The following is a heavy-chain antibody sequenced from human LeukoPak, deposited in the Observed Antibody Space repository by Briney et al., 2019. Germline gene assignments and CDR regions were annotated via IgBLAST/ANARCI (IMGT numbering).Heavy chain of an antibody. CDR3: VRLRRNSDRSGYYHYYDY. CDR2: IRVRSNYR. CDR1: GYTFSDFS. Sequence: GGSLRLSSAASGYTFSDFSVNWVREAPGKGLEPASSIRVRSNYRYYADSVRGRFTISRDDARDSLFLQMNSLRAEDTAVYFCVRLRRNSDRSGYYHYYDYWGQGTLVTVSS. V-gene: IGHV3-21*01. J-gene: IGHJ4*02. D-gene: IGHD3-22*01.